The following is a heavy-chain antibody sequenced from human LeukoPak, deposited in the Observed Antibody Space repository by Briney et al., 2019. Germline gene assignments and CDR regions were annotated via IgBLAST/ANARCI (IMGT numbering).Heavy chain of an antibody. V-gene: IGHV4-59*01. D-gene: IGHD6-13*01. CDR1: GGSISRYY. CDR2: FYYGGST. Sequence: KPSETLSLTCTVSGGSISRYYWSWIRQPPGKGLEWMGYFYYGGSTNHNPPLKSRVTISVDTSKNQFSLKLSSVTAADTAEYYCARRVYSSHTGFDPRGQGTLVTVSS. CDR3: ARRVYSSHTGFDP. J-gene: IGHJ5*02.